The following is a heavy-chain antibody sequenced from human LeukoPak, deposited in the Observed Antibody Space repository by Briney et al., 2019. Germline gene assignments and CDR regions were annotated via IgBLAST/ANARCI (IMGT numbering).Heavy chain of an antibody. V-gene: IGHV4-34*01. J-gene: IGHJ6*03. D-gene: IGHD3-3*01. CDR2: INHSGST. CDR3: ARGFLSVVWSVPYYRDV. Sequence: SETLSLTCAVYGGSCSDYYWSWIRQPPGKGLEWIGEINHSGSTKYNPSLKSRVTISVDTSKNQFSLKLSSVTAADTAVYYCARGFLSVVWSVPYYRDVWGKGTSVTASS. CDR1: GGSCSDYY.